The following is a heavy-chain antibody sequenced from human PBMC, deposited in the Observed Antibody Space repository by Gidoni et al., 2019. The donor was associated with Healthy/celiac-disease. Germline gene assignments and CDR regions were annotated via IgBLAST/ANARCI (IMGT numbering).Heavy chain of an antibody. CDR2: ISYDGSNK. CDR3: AKLLGPYSSGWPYGMDV. Sequence: QVQLVESGGGVAQHGRLLSRSCAAQGFPFGRPGMHWVRQAPGKGLEGVAVISYDGSNKYYADSVKGRFTISRDNSKNTLYLQMNSLRAEDTAVYYCAKLLGPYSSGWPYGMDVWGQGTTVTVSS. D-gene: IGHD6-19*01. J-gene: IGHJ6*02. CDR1: GFPFGRPG. V-gene: IGHV3-30*18.